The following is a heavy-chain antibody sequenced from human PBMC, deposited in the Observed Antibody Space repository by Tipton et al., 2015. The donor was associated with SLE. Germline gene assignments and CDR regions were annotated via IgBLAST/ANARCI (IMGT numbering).Heavy chain of an antibody. Sequence: QVQLVQSGPEVKPSETLSLTCAVYGGSFSGYYWSWIRQPPGKGLEWIGEINHSGSTNYNPSLKSRVTISVDTSKNQFSLKLSSGTAADTAVYYCASLIKDYWGQGTLVTVSS. CDR2: INHSGST. J-gene: IGHJ4*02. CDR1: GGSFSGYY. D-gene: IGHD3-10*01. CDR3: ASLIKDY. V-gene: IGHV4-34*01.